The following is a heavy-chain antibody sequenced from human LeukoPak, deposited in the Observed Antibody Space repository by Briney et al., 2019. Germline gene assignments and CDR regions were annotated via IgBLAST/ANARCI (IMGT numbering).Heavy chain of an antibody. Sequence: GASVKVSCKASGYTFTSFAMHWVRQAPGQRLEWMGWINAGNGNTKYSQKFQGRVTITRDTSASTAYMELSSLRSEDTAVYYCASPQASGGAFDIWGQGTMVTVSS. J-gene: IGHJ3*02. CDR3: ASPQASGGAFDI. CDR2: INAGNGNT. V-gene: IGHV1-3*01. D-gene: IGHD3-10*01. CDR1: GYTFTSFA.